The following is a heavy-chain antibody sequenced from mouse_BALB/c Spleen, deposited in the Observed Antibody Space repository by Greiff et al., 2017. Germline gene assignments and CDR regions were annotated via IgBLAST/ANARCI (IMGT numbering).Heavy chain of an antibody. CDR2: IDPSDSET. V-gene: IGHV1-69*02. Sequence: QVQLQQPGAELVKPGAPVKLSCKASGYTFTSYWMNWVKQRPGRGLEWIGRIDPSDSETHYNQKFKDKATLTVDKSSSTAYIQLSSLTSEDSAVYYCTKGGTGSSPYYYAMDYWGQGTSVTVSS. J-gene: IGHJ4*01. CDR1: GYTFTSYW. D-gene: IGHD1-1*01. CDR3: TKGGTGSSPYYYAMDY.